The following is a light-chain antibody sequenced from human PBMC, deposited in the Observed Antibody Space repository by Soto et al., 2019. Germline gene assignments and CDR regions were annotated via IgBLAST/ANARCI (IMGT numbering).Light chain of an antibody. CDR2: KAS. Sequence: DIQMTQSPSTLSASVGDRVTITCRPSQSISSWLAWYQQKPGTAPKLLIYKASTLESGVPSRFSGSGSGTEFTLTISSLQPDDFATYYCQQYVNAFRSFGQGTKVDIK. CDR3: QQYVNAFRS. J-gene: IGKJ1*01. V-gene: IGKV1-5*03. CDR1: QSISSW.